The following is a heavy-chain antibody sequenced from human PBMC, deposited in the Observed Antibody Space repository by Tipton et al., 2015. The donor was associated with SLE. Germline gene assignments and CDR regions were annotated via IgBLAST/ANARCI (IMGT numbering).Heavy chain of an antibody. V-gene: IGHV4-61*02. J-gene: IGHJ6*03. Sequence: TLSLTCTVSGASISSGSSYWSWIRQPAGKGLEWVGRIFSRGSTNSNLSLKSRVTISLDASKNQFSLKLSSVTAADTAVYYCARDSVGLVDNYHYYYMDAWGKGTTVTISS. CDR2: IFSRGST. D-gene: IGHD1-26*01. CDR1: GASISSGSSY. CDR3: ARDSVGLVDNYHYYYMDA.